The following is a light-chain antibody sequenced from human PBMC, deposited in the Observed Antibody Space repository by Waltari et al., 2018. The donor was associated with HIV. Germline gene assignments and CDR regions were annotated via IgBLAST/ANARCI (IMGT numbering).Light chain of an antibody. V-gene: IGLV8-61*01. CDR3: VLYMGSGIWV. CDR1: SGSVSSTYY. CDR2: STN. J-gene: IGLJ3*02. Sequence: VSPGGTVTLTCGLTSGSVSSTYYPSWYQQTPGQAPRTLIYSTNTRSSGVPHRFSGSILGNKAALTITGAQADDESDYYCVLYMGSGIWVFGGGTKLTVL.